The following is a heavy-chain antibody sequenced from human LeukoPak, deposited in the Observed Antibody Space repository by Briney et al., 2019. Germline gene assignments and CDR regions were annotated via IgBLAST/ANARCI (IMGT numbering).Heavy chain of an antibody. D-gene: IGHD1-26*01. CDR3: ARDDGRTEY. CDR1: GFTFSSYA. Sequence: GGSLRLSCAASGFTFSSYAMSWVRQAPGKGLEWVSAISGSGGRTNYADSVKGRFTISRDNAKNSLYLQMNSLRAEDTAVYYCARDDGRTEYWGQGTLVTVSS. V-gene: IGHV3-23*01. CDR2: ISGSGGRT. J-gene: IGHJ4*02.